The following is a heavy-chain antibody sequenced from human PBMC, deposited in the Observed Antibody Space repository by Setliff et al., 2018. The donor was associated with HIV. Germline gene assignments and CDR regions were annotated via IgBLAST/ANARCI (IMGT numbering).Heavy chain of an antibody. D-gene: IGHD1-26*01. Sequence: PGGSLRLSCAASGFTFSNNWMHWVRQVPGKGLAWVSRVYSAGTTTTYADSVKGRFTISRDNGKNTLYLQMNSLRAEDSAVYFCARVGLGGAFDIWGQGTMVTVSS. CDR2: VYSAGTTT. J-gene: IGHJ3*02. CDR3: ARVGLGGAFDI. CDR1: GFTFSNNW. V-gene: IGHV3-74*01.